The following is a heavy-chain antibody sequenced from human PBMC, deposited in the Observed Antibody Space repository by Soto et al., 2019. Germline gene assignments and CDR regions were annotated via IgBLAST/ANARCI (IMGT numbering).Heavy chain of an antibody. D-gene: IGHD3-22*01. CDR2: INPSGGST. V-gene: IGHV1-46*01. CDR1: GYTFTSYY. CDR3: AVRPYYYDSSGPYYFDY. J-gene: IGHJ4*02. Sequence: ASVKVSCKASGYTFTSYYMHWVRQAPGQGLEWMGIINPSGGSTSYAQKFQGRVTMTRDTSTSTVYMELSSLRSEDTAVYYCAVRPYYYDSSGPYYFDYWGQGTLVTVSS.